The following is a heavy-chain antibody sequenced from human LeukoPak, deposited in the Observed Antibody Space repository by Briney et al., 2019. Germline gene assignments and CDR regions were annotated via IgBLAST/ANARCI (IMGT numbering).Heavy chain of an antibody. V-gene: IGHV3-23*01. CDR3: AKEDPIVSVGFDY. D-gene: IGHD2-15*01. CDR1: GFTFSSHA. J-gene: IGHJ4*02. CDR2: SSGSGGNT. Sequence: GGSLRLSCAASGFTFSSHAMSWVRQAPGKGLEWFSASSGSGGNTYYADSVKGRLTIPRDNSKNTLFLQMNSLRVEDTAVYYCAKEDPIVSVGFDYWGQRTLVTVTS.